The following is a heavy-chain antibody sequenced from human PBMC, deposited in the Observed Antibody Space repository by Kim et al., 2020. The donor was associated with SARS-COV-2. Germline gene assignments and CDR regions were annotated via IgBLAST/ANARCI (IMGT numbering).Heavy chain of an antibody. CDR3: AKTGSTGWYLDL. V-gene: IGHV3-23*01. J-gene: IGHJ2*01. Sequence: YYADSVKGRFTISRDNSESTLFLQMRRLRAEDTAVYYCAKTGSTGWYLDLWGRGTLVTVSS.